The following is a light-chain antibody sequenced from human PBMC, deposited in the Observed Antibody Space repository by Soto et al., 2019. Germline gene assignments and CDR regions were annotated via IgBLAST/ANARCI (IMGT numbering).Light chain of an antibody. CDR1: QDISNC. V-gene: IGKV1-33*01. CDR3: QQYDNLPPGIT. Sequence: DIQGTQSPSSLSASVGDRVTITCQASQDISNCLNWYQQKAGKAPKLLIYDASNLQTGVPSRFSGIGSGTDFTFTISSLQPEDIATYYCQQYDNLPPGITFGPGTKVAIK. J-gene: IGKJ3*01. CDR2: DAS.